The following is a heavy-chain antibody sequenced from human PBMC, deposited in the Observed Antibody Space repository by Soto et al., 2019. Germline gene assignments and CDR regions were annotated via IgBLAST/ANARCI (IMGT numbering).Heavy chain of an antibody. D-gene: IGHD4-17*01. CDR3: ARDDDYPDNGFDY. CDR2: IVREGTEQ. Sequence: QAPGKGLEWLEVIVREGTEQYYADSVKGRFTISRDNSKNTLYLQMNSLRVDDTAVYYCARDDDYPDNGFDYWGQGTLLTVSS. V-gene: IGHV3-33*01. J-gene: IGHJ4*02.